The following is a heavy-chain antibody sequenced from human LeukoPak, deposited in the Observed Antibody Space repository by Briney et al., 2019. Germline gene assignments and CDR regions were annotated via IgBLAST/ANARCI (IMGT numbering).Heavy chain of an antibody. CDR1: GFTFSSYA. CDR3: AKEQSIAVTSEYYFDY. V-gene: IGHV3-23*01. J-gene: IGHJ4*02. D-gene: IGHD6-19*01. Sequence: GGSLRLSCAASGFTFSSYAMSWFRQAPEKGLEWVSAISGSGGSTYYADSVKGRFTISRDNSKNTLYLQMNSLRAEDTAVYYCAKEQSIAVTSEYYFDYWGQGTLVTVSS. CDR2: ISGSGGST.